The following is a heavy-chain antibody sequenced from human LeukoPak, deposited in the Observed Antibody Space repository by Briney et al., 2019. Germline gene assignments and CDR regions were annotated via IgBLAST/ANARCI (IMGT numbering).Heavy chain of an antibody. J-gene: IGHJ4*02. CDR3: AKEDLSGSGT. D-gene: IGHD1/OR15-1a*01. V-gene: IGHV3-30*18. CDR2: ISYDGSNK. Sequence: GKSLRLSCAASGFSFSTYGMHWVRQAPGKGLEWVAVISYDGSNKYYADSVKGRFTISRDNSENTLYLQMNSLRSEDTAVYYCAKEDLSGSGTWGQGTLVTVSS. CDR1: GFSFSTYG.